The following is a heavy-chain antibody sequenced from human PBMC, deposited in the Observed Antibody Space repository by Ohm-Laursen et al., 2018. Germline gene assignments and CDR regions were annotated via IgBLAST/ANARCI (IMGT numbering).Heavy chain of an antibody. Sequence: SLRLSCAASGFTFSSYVMHWVRQAPGKGLPGVAAISHDGSDKYYADSAQSRFIISRDNSKNTLYLQMNSLRAEDTAVYYCATERGFTFMGVPHDPFDIWGRGTMVTVSS. V-gene: IGHV3-30*03. CDR1: GFTFSSYV. CDR3: ATERGFTFMGVPHDPFDI. CDR2: ISHDGSDK. D-gene: IGHD1-26*01. J-gene: IGHJ3*02.